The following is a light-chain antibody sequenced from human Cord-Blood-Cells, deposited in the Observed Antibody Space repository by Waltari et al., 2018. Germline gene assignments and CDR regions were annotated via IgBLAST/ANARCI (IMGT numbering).Light chain of an antibody. CDR1: SSDVGGYNY. CDR2: DVS. V-gene: IGLV2-14*01. CDR3: SSYTSSSTWV. J-gene: IGLJ3*02. Sequence: QSALTQPASVSGSPGQSITISCTGTSSDVGGYNYVSWYQQHPGKATKLMIYDVSKRPSGVSSRFSGSKSGNTASLTISGLQAEDEADYYCSSYTSSSTWVFGGGTKLTVL.